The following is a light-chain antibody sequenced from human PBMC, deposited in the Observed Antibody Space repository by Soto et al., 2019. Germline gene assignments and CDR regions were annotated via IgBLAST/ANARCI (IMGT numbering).Light chain of an antibody. CDR1: SADVGAYNY. CDR3: SSYTSSKTLV. J-gene: IGLJ1*01. Sequence: QSALTQPASVSGSPGQSITISCAGTSADVGAYNYVSWYQQHPGKAPKLMIYEVTNRPSGVSYRFSGSKSGNTASLTISGLQAEDEADYYCSSYTSSKTLVFGTGTKLTVL. CDR2: EVT. V-gene: IGLV2-14*01.